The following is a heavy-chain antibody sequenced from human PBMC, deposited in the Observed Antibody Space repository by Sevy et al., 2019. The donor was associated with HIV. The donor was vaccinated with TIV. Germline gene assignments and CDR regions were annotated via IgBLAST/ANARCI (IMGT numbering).Heavy chain of an antibody. CDR3: AREAAAGYYFDY. D-gene: IGHD6-13*01. J-gene: IGHJ4*02. CDR1: GFTFSSYS. V-gene: IGHV3-21*01. CDR2: ISSSSSYI. Sequence: GGSLRLSCAASGFTFSSYSMNWVRQAPGKGLEWVSSISSSSSYIYYANSVKGRFTISRDNAKNSLYLQMNSLRAEDTAVYYCAREAAAGYYFDYWGQGTLVTVSS.